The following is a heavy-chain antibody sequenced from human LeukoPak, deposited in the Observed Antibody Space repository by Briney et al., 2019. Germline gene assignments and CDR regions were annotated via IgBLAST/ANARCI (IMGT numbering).Heavy chain of an antibody. V-gene: IGHV3-23*01. CDR3: AKSTHITIPKEGFDY. CDR1: GFTFSSYA. Sequence: GGSLRLSCAASGFTFSSYAMSWVRQAPGKGLEWVSAISGSGGSTYYADSVKGRFTISRDNSKNTLYLQMNSLRVEDTAVYYCAKSTHITIPKEGFDYWGQGTLVTVSS. J-gene: IGHJ4*02. CDR2: ISGSGGST. D-gene: IGHD3-3*01.